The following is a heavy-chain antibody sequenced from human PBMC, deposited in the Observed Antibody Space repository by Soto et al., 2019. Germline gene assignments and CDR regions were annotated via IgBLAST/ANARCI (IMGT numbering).Heavy chain of an antibody. J-gene: IGHJ6*02. CDR1: GYTFTSYG. Sequence: QVQLVQSGAEVKKPGASVKVSCKASGYTFTSYGISWVRQAPGQGLEWMGWISAYNGNTNYAQKLQGRVTMTTDTTTSTAYMELRSLRSDDTAVYYCARDPFRVGRSIGYYYDDGMDVWGQGTTVTVSS. CDR3: ARDPFRVGRSIGYYYDDGMDV. CDR2: ISAYNGNT. D-gene: IGHD3-10*01. V-gene: IGHV1-18*01.